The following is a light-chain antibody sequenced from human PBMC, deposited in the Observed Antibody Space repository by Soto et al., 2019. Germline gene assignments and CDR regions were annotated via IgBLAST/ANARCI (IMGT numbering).Light chain of an antibody. CDR1: NYL. Sequence: QSALTQPASVSGSPGQSITISCTGTNYLVSWYQQHPGKAPKLMIYEVNKRPSGVSDRFSGSKSGDTASLTISGLQAEDEADYYCCSNAGSPIYYVFGTATKLTVL. CDR3: CSNAGSPIYYV. CDR2: EVN. J-gene: IGLJ1*01. V-gene: IGLV2-23*02.